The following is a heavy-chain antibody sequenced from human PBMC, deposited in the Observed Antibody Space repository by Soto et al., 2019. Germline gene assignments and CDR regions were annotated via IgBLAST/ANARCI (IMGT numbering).Heavy chain of an antibody. CDR2: INSDGSST. Sequence: ELQLVESGGGLVQPGGSPRLSCAASGFTFSSYWMHWVRQAPGKGLVRVSRINSDGSSTSYADSVKGRFTISRDNAKNTLYLHMNSLRAEDTAVYYCVRTSLVVAAATREDYWGQGTLVTVSS. J-gene: IGHJ4*02. V-gene: IGHV3-74*01. CDR1: GFTFSSYW. D-gene: IGHD2-15*01. CDR3: VRTSLVVAAATREDY.